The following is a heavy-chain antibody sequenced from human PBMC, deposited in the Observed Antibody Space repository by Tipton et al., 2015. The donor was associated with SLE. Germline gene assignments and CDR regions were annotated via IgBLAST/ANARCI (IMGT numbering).Heavy chain of an antibody. CDR1: GGTFSSYA. D-gene: IGHD3-22*01. CDR3: ARDPDYYDSSGYQQDS. Sequence: QLVQSGAEVKKPGSSVKVSCKASGGTFSSYAISWVRQAPGQGLEWMGGIIPIFGTSNYAQKFQGRVTITADESTSTAYMELSSLRSEDTAVYYCARDPDYYDSSGYQQDSWGQGTLVTVSS. V-gene: IGHV1-69*01. CDR2: IIPIFGTS. J-gene: IGHJ4*02.